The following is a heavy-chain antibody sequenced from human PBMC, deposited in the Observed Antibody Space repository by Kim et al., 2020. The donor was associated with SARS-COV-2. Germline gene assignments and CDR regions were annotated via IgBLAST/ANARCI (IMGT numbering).Heavy chain of an antibody. V-gene: IGHV3-23*01. CDR1: GFTFSNYA. CDR2: ISGSSGST. CDR3: AKGTMVRGVAYYYYGMDV. D-gene: IGHD3-10*01. J-gene: IGHJ6*02. Sequence: GGSLRLSCAASGFTFSNYAMSWVRQAPGKGLEWVSAISGSSGSTYYADSVKGRFTISRDNFKNTLYLQMNSLRAEDTAVYYCAKGTMVRGVAYYYYGMDVWGQGTTVTVSS.